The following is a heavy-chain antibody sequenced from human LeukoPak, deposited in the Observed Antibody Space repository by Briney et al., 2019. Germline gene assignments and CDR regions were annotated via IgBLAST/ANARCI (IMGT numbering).Heavy chain of an antibody. D-gene: IGHD3-3*01. CDR3: ARGVRIFSQNWFDP. CDR1: GGSFSGYY. Sequence: SETLSLTCAVYGGSFSGYYWSWIRQPPGKGLEWIGEINHSGSTNYNPSLKSRVTISVDTSKNQFSLKLSSVTAADTAVYYCARGVRIFSQNWFDPWGQEPWSPSPQ. CDR2: INHSGST. V-gene: IGHV4-34*01. J-gene: IGHJ5*02.